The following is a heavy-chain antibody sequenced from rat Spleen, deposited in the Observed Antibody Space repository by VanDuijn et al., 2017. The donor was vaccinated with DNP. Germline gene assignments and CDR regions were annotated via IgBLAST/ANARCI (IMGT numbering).Heavy chain of an antibody. CDR1: GYSITSHY. Sequence: EVQLQESGSGLVKPSQSLSLTCPVTGYSITSHYWGWIRKFPGNKMEYIGHISYSGSTNYNPSLKSRISITRDTSKNHFFLHLNSVTTEDTATYYCARWTRYFDYWGQGVMVTVSS. CDR3: ARWTRYFDY. D-gene: IGHD1-7*01. J-gene: IGHJ2*01. V-gene: IGHV3-1*01. CDR2: ISYSGST.